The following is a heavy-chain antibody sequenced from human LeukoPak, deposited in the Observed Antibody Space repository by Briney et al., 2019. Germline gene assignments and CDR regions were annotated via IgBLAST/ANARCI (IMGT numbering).Heavy chain of an antibody. J-gene: IGHJ6*03. Sequence: PSETLSLTCAAYGGSFSVYYWSWIRQPPGKGLEWIGEINDSGRTNYNPSLKSRVTISVDTSKNQFSLKLSSVTAADTAVYYCAREGPTGRYYYYYYMDVWGKGTTVTVSS. CDR2: INDSGRT. CDR3: AREGPTGRYYYYYYMDV. D-gene: IGHD3-10*01. V-gene: IGHV4-34*01. CDR1: GGSFSVYY.